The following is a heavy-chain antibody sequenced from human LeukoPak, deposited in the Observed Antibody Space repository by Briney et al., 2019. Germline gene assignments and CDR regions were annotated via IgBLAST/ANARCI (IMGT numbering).Heavy chain of an antibody. CDR1: GFTFNYY. J-gene: IGHJ4*02. Sequence: GGSLRLSCAASGFTFNYYMNWIRQAPGKGLEWVGFIRSKAYGGTTEYAASVKGRFTISRDDSKSIAYLQMNSLKTEDTAVYYCTREGSGWYLHHFDYWGQGTLVTVSS. V-gene: IGHV3-49*02. D-gene: IGHD6-19*01. CDR2: IRSKAYGGTT. CDR3: TREGSGWYLHHFDY.